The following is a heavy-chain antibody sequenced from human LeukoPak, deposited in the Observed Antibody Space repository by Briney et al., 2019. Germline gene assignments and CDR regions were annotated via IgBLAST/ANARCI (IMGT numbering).Heavy chain of an antibody. CDR3: ARAYSSSWNNDY. V-gene: IGHV1-2*02. CDR2: INPNSGGT. CDR1: GYTFTGYY. D-gene: IGHD6-13*01. Sequence: ASVKVSCKASGYTFTGYYMHWVRQAPGQGLEWMGWINPNSGGTNYAQKFQGRVTMTRDTSISTAYMELSRLRSDDTAVYYCARAYSSSWNNDYWGQGTPVTVSS. J-gene: IGHJ4*02.